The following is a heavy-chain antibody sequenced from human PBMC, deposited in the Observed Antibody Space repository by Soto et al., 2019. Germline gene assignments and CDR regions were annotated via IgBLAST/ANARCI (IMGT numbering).Heavy chain of an antibody. CDR1: GGSFSGYY. CDR2: INHSGST. D-gene: IGHD2-2*01. J-gene: IGHJ6*02. CDR3: ARGPAHCSSTSCYREGYYYYYGMDV. V-gene: IGHV4-34*01. Sequence: LRETLSLTCAVYGGSFSGYYWSWIRQPPGKGLEWIGEINHSGSTNYNPSLKSRVTISVDTSKNQFSLKLSSVTAADTAVYYCARGPAHCSSTSCYREGYYYYYGMDVWGQGTTVTVSS.